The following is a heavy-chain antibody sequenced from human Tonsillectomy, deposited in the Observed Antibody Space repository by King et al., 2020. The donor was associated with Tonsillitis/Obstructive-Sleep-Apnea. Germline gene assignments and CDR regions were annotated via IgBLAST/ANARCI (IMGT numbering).Heavy chain of an antibody. Sequence: MQLVQSGAEVKKPGESLRISCKGSGYSFTSYWISWVRQMPGKGLEWMGRIDPSDSYTNSSPSFQGHVTISADKSISTAYLQWSSLKASDTAMYYCARGTYNWNYEYAFDIWGQGTMVTVSS. J-gene: IGHJ3*02. CDR1: GYSFTSYW. CDR2: IDPSDSYT. CDR3: ARGTYNWNYEYAFDI. V-gene: IGHV5-10-1*01. D-gene: IGHD1-7*01.